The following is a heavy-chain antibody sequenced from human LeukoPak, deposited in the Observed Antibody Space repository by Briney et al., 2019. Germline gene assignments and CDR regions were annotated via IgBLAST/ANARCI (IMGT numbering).Heavy chain of an antibody. V-gene: IGHV3-30*02. CDR2: IRYDGSNK. CDR3: AKDPWTFSTSTTDHFDY. J-gene: IGHJ4*02. Sequence: GGSLRLSCAASGFTVSSNYMNWVRQAPGKGLEWVAFIRYDGSNKYYADSVKGRFTISRDNSKNTLYLQMNSLRAEDTAVYYCAKDPWTFSTSTTDHFDYWGQGTLVTVSS. CDR1: GFTVSSNY. D-gene: IGHD4-17*01.